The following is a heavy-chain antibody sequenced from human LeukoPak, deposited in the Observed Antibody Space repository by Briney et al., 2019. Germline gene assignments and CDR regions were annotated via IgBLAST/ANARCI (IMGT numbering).Heavy chain of an antibody. CDR2: ISTSSGTI. CDR1: GFTFSAYS. Sequence: GGSLTLSCAASGFTFSAYSMNWVRQAPGKGLEWVSFISTSSGTIYYADSVKGRFTISRDNAKNSLYLQMNSLRDEDTAAYYCARPTGYSSGWDIWGQGTMVTVSS. D-gene: IGHD6-19*01. CDR3: ARPTGYSSGWDI. J-gene: IGHJ3*02. V-gene: IGHV3-48*02.